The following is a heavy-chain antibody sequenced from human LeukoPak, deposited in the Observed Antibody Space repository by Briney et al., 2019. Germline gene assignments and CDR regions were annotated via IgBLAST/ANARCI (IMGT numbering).Heavy chain of an antibody. D-gene: IGHD3-10*01. J-gene: IGHJ4*02. Sequence: QSGGSLRLSWAASGFTFSSYAMSWVRQAPGKGLEWVSAISGSGGSTYYAYSVKGGFTISSDNSKNTLYLQMTSLRAEDTAVYYCAKVRFGESDYFDYWGQGTLVTVSS. CDR2: ISGSGGST. V-gene: IGHV3-23*01. CDR1: GFTFSSYA. CDR3: AKVRFGESDYFDY.